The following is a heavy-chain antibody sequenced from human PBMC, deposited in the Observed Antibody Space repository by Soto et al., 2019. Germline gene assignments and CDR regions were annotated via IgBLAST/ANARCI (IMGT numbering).Heavy chain of an antibody. D-gene: IGHD6-19*01. CDR1: GYTFTSYG. CDR3: ARDPVAGTYFDY. CDR2: INAYNGNT. J-gene: IGHJ4*02. V-gene: IGHV1-18*01. Sequence: QVQLVQSGAEVKKPGASVKVSCKASGYTFTSYGISWVRQAPGQGLEWMGWINAYNGNTNYAQKLQGRVTMTTDAFTSPAYMELRSLRSDDTAVFYCARDPVAGTYFDYWGQGTLVPVSS.